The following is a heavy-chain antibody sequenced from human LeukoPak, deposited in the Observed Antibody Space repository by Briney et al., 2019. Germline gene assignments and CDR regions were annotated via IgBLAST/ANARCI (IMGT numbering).Heavy chain of an antibody. CDR3: ARLDYGGNVVDY. D-gene: IGHD4-23*01. J-gene: IGHJ4*02. CDR2: IYSGGST. CDR1: GFTVSSNY. Sequence: GGSLRLSCAASGFTVSSNYMSWVRQAPGKGLEWVSVIYSGGSTYYADSVMGRFTISRDNSKNTLYLQMNSLRAEDTAVYYCARLDYGGNVVDYWGQGTLVTVSS. V-gene: IGHV3-53*01.